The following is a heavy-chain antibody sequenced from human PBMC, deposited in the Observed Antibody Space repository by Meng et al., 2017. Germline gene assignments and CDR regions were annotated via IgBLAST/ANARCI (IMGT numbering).Heavy chain of an antibody. J-gene: IGHJ4*02. CDR2: IKSNPDGGTI. V-gene: IGHV3-15*01. Sequence: GGSLRLSCAASGFYFPNAYMSWARQAPGKGLEWVGRIKSNPDGGTIDYAAAVKGRFTISRDDSKNMGYLQMNSLKSEDTAVYYCFGHIDYWGQGTLVTVSS. D-gene: IGHD3-16*01. CDR1: GFYFPNAY. CDR3: FGHIDY.